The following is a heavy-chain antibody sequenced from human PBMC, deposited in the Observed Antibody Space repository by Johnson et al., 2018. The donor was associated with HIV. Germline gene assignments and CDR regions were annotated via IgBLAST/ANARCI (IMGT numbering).Heavy chain of an antibody. CDR1: GFTFSSYA. D-gene: IGHD6-13*01. CDR2: ISYDGSNK. V-gene: IGHV3-30-3*01. CDR3: ARASSSWYQGRAFDI. J-gene: IGHJ3*02. Sequence: VQLVESGGGVVQPGGSLRLSCAASGFTFSSYAMHWVRQAPGKGLEWVAVISYDGSNKYYADSVKGRFTISRDNSKNTLYLQMNSLRAEDTAVYYCARASSSWYQGRAFDIWGQGTMVTVSS.